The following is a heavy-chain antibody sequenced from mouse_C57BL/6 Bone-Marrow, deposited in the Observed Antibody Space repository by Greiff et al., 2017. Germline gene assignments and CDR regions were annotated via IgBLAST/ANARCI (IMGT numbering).Heavy chain of an antibody. CDR2: INPTYGTT. J-gene: IGHJ2*01. CDR3: ARGTTAVYFDY. Sequence: VQLQQSGPELVKPGASVKISCKASGYSFTDYNMNWVKQSTGKSLEWIGVINPTYGTTSYNQKFKGQVTLTVDKASSTAYMQLNSLTSEDSAVYYCARGTTAVYFDYWGQGTPLTVSS. D-gene: IGHD1-2*01. CDR1: GYSFTDYN. V-gene: IGHV1-39*01.